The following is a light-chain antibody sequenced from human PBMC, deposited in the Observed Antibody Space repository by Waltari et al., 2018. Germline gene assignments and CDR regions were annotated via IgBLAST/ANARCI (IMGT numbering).Light chain of an antibody. V-gene: IGKV1-5*01. J-gene: IGKJ1*01. CDR3: QHYSGFSSRT. CDR1: QSISGY. Sequence: DIQMTQSPSTLSPSVGDTVTLTCRASQSISGYLAWYQQKPGKAPKLLIYDASTLKNGVPSRFSGSVSGTEFTLTISSLQPDDFATYYCQHYSGFSSRTFGQGTKVDIK. CDR2: DAS.